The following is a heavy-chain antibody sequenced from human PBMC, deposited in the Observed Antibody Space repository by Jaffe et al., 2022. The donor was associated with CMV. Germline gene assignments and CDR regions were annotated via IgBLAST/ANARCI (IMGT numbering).Heavy chain of an antibody. CDR2: ISYDGSNK. V-gene: IGHV3-30*18. D-gene: IGHD3-16*01. CDR1: GFTFSSYG. J-gene: IGHJ6*02. Sequence: QVQLVESGGGVVQPGRSLRLSCAASGFTFSSYGMHWVRQAPGKGLEWVAVISYDGSNKYYADSVKGRFTISRDNSKNTLYLQMNSLRAEDTAVYYCAKEGPRGSTNYYYYGMDVWGQGTTVTVSS. CDR3: AKEGPRGSTNYYYYGMDV.